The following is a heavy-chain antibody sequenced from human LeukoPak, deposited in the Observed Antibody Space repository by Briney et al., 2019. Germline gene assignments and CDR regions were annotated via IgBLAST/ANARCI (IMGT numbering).Heavy chain of an antibody. Sequence: SETLSLTCAVSGGSISSSNWWSWVRQPPGKGLEWIGEIYHSGSTNYNPSLKSRVTISVDKSKNQFSLKLSSVTAADTAVYYCARVVAVAGLRYGRXYFDYWGQGTLVTVSS. CDR1: GGSISSSNW. D-gene: IGHD6-19*01. J-gene: IGHJ4*02. CDR3: ARVVAVAGLRYGRXYFDY. CDR2: IYHSGST. V-gene: IGHV4-4*02.